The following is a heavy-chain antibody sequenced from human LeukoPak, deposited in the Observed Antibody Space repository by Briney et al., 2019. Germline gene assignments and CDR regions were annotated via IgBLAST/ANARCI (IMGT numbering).Heavy chain of an antibody. Sequence: GESLKISCKASGYSFSSYWIGWVRQMPGKGLEWMGIIYLGDFDTRYSPSFQGQVTISADRSISIAYLQWNSLKASDTAVYYCARGGTATRTFDYWAREPWSPSPQ. CDR3: ARGGTATRTFDY. J-gene: IGHJ4*02. CDR2: IYLGDFDT. D-gene: IGHD1-1*01. V-gene: IGHV5-51*01. CDR1: GYSFSSYW.